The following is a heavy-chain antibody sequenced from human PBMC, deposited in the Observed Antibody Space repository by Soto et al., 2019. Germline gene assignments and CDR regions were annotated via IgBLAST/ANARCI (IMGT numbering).Heavy chain of an antibody. Sequence: SETLSLTCTVSGGSISSYYWSWIRQPPGKGLEWIGYIYYSGSTNYNPSLKSRATISVDTSKNQFSLKLSSVTAADTAVYYCARSASTVTLDYWGQGTLVTVSS. CDR3: ARSASTVTLDY. V-gene: IGHV4-59*01. CDR1: GGSISSYY. D-gene: IGHD4-17*01. CDR2: IYYSGST. J-gene: IGHJ4*02.